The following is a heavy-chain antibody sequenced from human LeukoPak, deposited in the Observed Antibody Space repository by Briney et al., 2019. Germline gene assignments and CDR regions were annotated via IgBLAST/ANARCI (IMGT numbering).Heavy chain of an antibody. V-gene: IGHV4-59*01. Sequence: SETLSLTCTVSGGSISSYYWSWIRQPPGKGLQWIGYIYYSGSTNYNPSLKSRVTISVDTSKNQFSLKLSSVTAADTAVYYCARDKSGSSDYWGQGTLVTVSS. CDR3: ARDKSGSSDY. D-gene: IGHD1-26*01. CDR1: GGSISSYY. J-gene: IGHJ4*02. CDR2: IYYSGST.